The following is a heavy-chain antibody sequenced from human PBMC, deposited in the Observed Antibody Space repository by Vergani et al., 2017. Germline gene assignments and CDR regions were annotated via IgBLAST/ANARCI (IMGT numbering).Heavy chain of an antibody. V-gene: IGHV3-11*01. CDR2: ISSSGSTI. Sequence: QVQLVESGGGLVKPGGSLRLSCAASGFTFSDYYMSWIRQAPGKGLEWVSYISSSGSTIYYADSVKGRFTISRDNAKNSLYLQMNSLRAEDTAVYYCARDQDYYGSGSYYRPYYYYGMDVWGQGTTVTVSS. CDR3: ARDQDYYGSGSYYRPYYYYGMDV. CDR1: GFTFSDYY. D-gene: IGHD3-10*01. J-gene: IGHJ6*02.